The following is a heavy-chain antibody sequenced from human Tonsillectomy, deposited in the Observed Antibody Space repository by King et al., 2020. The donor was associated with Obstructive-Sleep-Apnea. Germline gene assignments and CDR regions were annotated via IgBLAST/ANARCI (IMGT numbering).Heavy chain of an antibody. V-gene: IGHV3-11*01. D-gene: IGHD2-2*01. CDR1: GFTFSDYY. Sequence: VQLVESGGGLVKPGGSLRLSCAASGFTFSDYYMSWIRQAPGKGLGGVSYISSSGSTIYYADSVKGRFTISRDNAKNSLYLQMHSRRAEDTAVYYCARGRGYCSSTSCYEIYGMDVWGQGTTVTVSS. CDR2: ISSSGSTI. CDR3: ARGRGYCSSTSCYEIYGMDV. J-gene: IGHJ6*02.